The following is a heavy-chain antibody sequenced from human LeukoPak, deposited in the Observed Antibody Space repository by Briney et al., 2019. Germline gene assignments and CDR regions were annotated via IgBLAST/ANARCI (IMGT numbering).Heavy chain of an antibody. V-gene: IGHV4-59*01. D-gene: IGHD2-15*01. CDR2: IYYSGST. Sequence: SETLSLTCTDSGGCISSYYWSWIRQPPGKGLEWIGYIYYSGSTNYNPSLKSRVTISVDTSKNQFSLKLSSVTAADTAVYYCARDPSGGGNWYFDLWGRGTLVTVSS. J-gene: IGHJ2*01. CDR3: ARDPSGGGNWYFDL. CDR1: GGCISSYY.